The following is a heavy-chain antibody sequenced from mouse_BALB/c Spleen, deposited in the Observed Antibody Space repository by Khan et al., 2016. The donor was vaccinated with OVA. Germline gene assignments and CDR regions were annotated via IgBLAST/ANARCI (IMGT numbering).Heavy chain of an antibody. CDR1: GCTFTAYA. CDR3: ARPAYDGYYDY. D-gene: IGHD2-3*01. Sequence: QVQLQQPGPELVRPGVSVKISCKGSGCTFTAYAMHWVKQSHATSLEWIGLISTYSGNTNYNQKFKGKATMTVDKSSSTAYMELARLTSEDSAIYYCARPAYDGYYDYWGQGTTLTVSS. V-gene: IGHV1S137*01. CDR2: ISTYSGNT. J-gene: IGHJ2*01.